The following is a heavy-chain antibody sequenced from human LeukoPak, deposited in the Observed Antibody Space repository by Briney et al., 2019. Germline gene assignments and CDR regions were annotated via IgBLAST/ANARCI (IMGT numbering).Heavy chain of an antibody. V-gene: IGHV1-69*06. D-gene: IGHD3-3*01. CDR1: GGTFSSYA. CDR2: IIPIFGTA. CDR3: AREGRSGYYTPYYYYYMDV. Sequence: SVKVSCKASGGTFSSYAISWVRQAPGQGLEWMGMIIPIFGTANYAQKFQGRVTITADKSTSTAYTELNSLRAEDTAVYYCAREGRSGYYTPYYYYYMDVWGKGTTVTVSS. J-gene: IGHJ6*03.